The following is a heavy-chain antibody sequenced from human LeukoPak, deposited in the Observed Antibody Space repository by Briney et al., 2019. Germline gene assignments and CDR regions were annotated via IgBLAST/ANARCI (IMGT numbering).Heavy chain of an antibody. V-gene: IGHV3-49*04. CDR1: GFTFGDYA. CDR2: IRSKAYGGTT. CDR3: TIPVGATFFDAFDI. D-gene: IGHD1-26*01. J-gene: IGHJ3*02. Sequence: PGGSLRLSCTASGFTFGDYAMSWVRQAPGKGLEWVGFIRSKAYGGTTEYAASVKGRFTISRDDSKSIAYLQMNSLKTEDTAVYYCTIPVGATFFDAFDIWGQGTMVTVSS.